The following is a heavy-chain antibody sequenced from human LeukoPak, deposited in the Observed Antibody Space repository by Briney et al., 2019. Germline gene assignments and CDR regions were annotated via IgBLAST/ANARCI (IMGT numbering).Heavy chain of an antibody. V-gene: IGHV4-59*01. D-gene: IGHD6-19*01. CDR1: GGSISSYY. J-gene: IGHJ4*02. CDR3: ARASGLVRTRGSGWSRFDY. CDR2: IYYSGST. Sequence: SETLSLTCTVSGGSISSYYWSWIRQPPGKGLEWIGYIYYSGSTNYNPSLKSRVTISVDTSKNQFSLKLSSVTAADTAVYYCARASGLVRTRGSGWSRFDYWGQGTLVTVSS.